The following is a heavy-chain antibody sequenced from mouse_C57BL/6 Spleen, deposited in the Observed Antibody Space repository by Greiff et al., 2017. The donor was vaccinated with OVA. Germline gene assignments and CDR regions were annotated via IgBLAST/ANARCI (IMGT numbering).Heavy chain of an antibody. CDR3: ARPTGAGGSSYDWFAY. CDR1: GYSFTDYN. J-gene: IGHJ3*01. V-gene: IGHV1-39*01. Sequence: VQLKESGPELVKPGASVKISCKASGYSFTDYNMNWVKQSNGKSLEWIGVINPNYGTTSYNQKFKGKATLTVDQSSSTAYMQLNSLTSEDSAVYYCARPTGAGGSSYDWFAYWGQGTLVTVSA. D-gene: IGHD1-1*01. CDR2: INPNYGTT.